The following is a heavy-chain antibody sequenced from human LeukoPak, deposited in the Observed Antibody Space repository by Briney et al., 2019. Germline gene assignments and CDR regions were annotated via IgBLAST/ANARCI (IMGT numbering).Heavy chain of an antibody. CDR2: ISSSSGTYT. CDR1: GFTFSNYS. J-gene: IGHJ4*02. CDR3: ARRYCSRTNCYAFDY. D-gene: IGHD2-2*01. Sequence: GGSLRLSRAAAGFTFSNYSFNWVRQAPGKGLEWVSSISSSSGTYTYYADSVKGRFTISRDNAKNSLYLQMNSLRAEDTVVYSCARRYCSRTNCYAFDYWGQGTLVTVSS. V-gene: IGHV3-21*01.